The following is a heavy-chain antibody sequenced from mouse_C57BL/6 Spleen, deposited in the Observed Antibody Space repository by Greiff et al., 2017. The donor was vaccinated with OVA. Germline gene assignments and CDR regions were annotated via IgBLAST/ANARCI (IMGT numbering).Heavy chain of an antibody. D-gene: IGHD2-4*01. CDR1: GFSLSTFGMG. J-gene: IGHJ1*03. Sequence: QVTLKVSGPGILQPSQTLSLTCSFSGFSLSTFGMGVGWIRQPSGKGLEWLAHIWWDDDKYYNPALKSRLTISKDTSKNPVFLKIANVDTADTATYYCARTYDYDDGRYWYFDVWGTGTTVTVSS. CDR2: IWWDDDK. V-gene: IGHV8-8*01. CDR3: ARTYDYDDGRYWYFDV.